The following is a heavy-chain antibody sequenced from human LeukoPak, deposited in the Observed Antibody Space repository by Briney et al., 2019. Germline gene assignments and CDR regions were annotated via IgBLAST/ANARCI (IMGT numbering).Heavy chain of an antibody. CDR1: GFTFSSYA. CDR2: ISYDGSNK. D-gene: IGHD4-23*01. CDR3: ARDTLVSTTEGAFDI. Sequence: PGRSLRLSCAASGFTFSSYAMHWVRQAPGKGLEGVAVISYDGSNKYYADSVKGRFTISRDNAKNSLYLQMNSLRAEDTAVYYCARDTLVSTTEGAFDIWGQGTMVTVSS. J-gene: IGHJ3*02. V-gene: IGHV3-30-3*01.